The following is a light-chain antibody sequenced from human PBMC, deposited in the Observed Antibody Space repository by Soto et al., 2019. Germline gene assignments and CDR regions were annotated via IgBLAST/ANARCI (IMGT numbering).Light chain of an antibody. V-gene: IGKV3-20*01. Sequence: EILLTQSPGTLSLSPGERAALSCRASQSVGGSHLAWYQQKPGQAPRLLIYGPSSRATGIPDRFSGSGSGTDFTLTISRLEPDDFAVYYCQQYGSSRAFGQGTKVEVK. J-gene: IGKJ1*01. CDR2: GPS. CDR3: QQYGSSRA. CDR1: QSVGGSH.